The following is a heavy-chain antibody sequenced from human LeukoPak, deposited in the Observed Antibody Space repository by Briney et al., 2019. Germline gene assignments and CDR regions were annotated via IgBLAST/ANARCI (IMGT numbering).Heavy chain of an antibody. V-gene: IGHV5-51*01. CDR3: TRQGRY. Sequence: GESLKISCKASGYSFTSYWIGWVRQMPGKGLEWMGVIYPGASDARYNPSFQGQVTMSADKSITTAYLQWGSLKASDTAMYYCTRQGRYWGQGTRVTVSS. J-gene: IGHJ4*02. CDR2: IYPGASDA. CDR1: GYSFTSYW.